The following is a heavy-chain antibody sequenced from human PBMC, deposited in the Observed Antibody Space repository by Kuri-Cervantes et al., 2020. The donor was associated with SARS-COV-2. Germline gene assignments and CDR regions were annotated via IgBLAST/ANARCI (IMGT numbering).Heavy chain of an antibody. D-gene: IGHD5-18*01. CDR2: IYDSGTT. CDR1: GGSISDHY. V-gene: IGHV4-59*11. CDR3: ARDLNGQLWSTGLGY. J-gene: IGHJ4*02. Sequence: GSLRLSCTVSGGSISDHYWSWIRQSPGKGLERIGYIYDSGTTNYNPSLKSRVTVSVDKSKNHFSLRLSSVTAADTAVYYCARDLNGQLWSTGLGYWGQGTLVTVSS.